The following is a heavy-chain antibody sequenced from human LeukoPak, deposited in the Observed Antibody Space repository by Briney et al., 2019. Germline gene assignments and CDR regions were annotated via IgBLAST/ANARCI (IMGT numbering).Heavy chain of an antibody. Sequence: GGPLRLSCAASGFTFSSYAMSWVRQAPGKGLEWVSAISGSGGSTYYADSVKGRFTISRDNAKNSLYLQMNSLRAEDTAVYYCARDRRMVYANNWFDPWGQGTLVTVSS. V-gene: IGHV3-23*01. CDR3: ARDRRMVYANNWFDP. J-gene: IGHJ5*02. CDR1: GFTFSSYA. D-gene: IGHD2-8*01. CDR2: ISGSGGST.